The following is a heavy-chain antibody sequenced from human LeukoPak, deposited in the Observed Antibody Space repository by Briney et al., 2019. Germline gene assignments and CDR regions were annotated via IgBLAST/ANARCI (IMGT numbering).Heavy chain of an antibody. CDR1: GFSFNKFN. J-gene: IGHJ6*02. Sequence: GGSLRLSCAASGFSFNKFNVHWVRQAPGQGLEWVALLSLDGSTKYFAESVRGRFTTSRDKPKTTVYLQMNGLRPEDTAKYYCARDRGGSMITFGGVVVLYGMDVWGQGTTVTVSS. D-gene: IGHD3-16*01. V-gene: IGHV3-30-3*01. CDR3: ARDRGGSMITFGGVVVLYGMDV. CDR2: LSLDGSTK.